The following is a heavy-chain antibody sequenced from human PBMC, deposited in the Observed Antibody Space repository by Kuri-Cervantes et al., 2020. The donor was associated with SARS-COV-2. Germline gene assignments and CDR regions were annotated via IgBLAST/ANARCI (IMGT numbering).Heavy chain of an antibody. CDR2: INPSGGST. Sequence: ASVKVSCKASGYTFTSYYMHWVRQAPGQGLEWMGIINPSGGSTSYAQKFQGRVTMTTNTSTSTAYMELRSLRSDDTAVYYCARVESGPIRFLEWYQYYYYYYMDVWGKGTTVTVSS. V-gene: IGHV1-46*01. J-gene: IGHJ6*03. CDR1: GYTFTSYY. D-gene: IGHD3-3*01. CDR3: ARVESGPIRFLEWYQYYYYYYMDV.